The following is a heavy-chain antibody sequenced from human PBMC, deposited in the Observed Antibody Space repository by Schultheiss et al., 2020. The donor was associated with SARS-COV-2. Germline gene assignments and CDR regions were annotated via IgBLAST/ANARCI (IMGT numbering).Heavy chain of an antibody. Sequence: ASVKVSCKASGYTFTSYYMHWVRQAPGQELEWMGWMNPNSVNTGYAQKFQGRVTMTRNTSISTAYMELSSLRSEDSAVYYCARGRRGSGSFRLTGPTYFDYWGHGTLVTVSS. CDR3: ARGRRGSGSFRLTGPTYFDY. D-gene: IGHD3-10*01. V-gene: IGHV1-8*02. J-gene: IGHJ4*01. CDR1: GYTFTSYY. CDR2: MNPNSVNT.